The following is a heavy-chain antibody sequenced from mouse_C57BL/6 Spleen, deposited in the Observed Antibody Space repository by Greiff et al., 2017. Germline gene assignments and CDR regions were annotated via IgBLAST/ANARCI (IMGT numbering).Heavy chain of an antibody. CDR2: IDPSDSDT. V-gene: IGHV1-52*01. D-gene: IGHD2-3*01. CDR1: GYTFTSYW. J-gene: IGHJ2*01. CDR3: ARWGDGYFPSDY. Sequence: QVQLQQPGAELVRPGSSVKLSCKASGYTFTSYWMHWVKQRPIQGLEWIGNIDPSDSDTHYNQKFKDKATLTVDKSSSTAYMQLSSLTSEDSAVYYCARWGDGYFPSDYWGQGTTLTVSS.